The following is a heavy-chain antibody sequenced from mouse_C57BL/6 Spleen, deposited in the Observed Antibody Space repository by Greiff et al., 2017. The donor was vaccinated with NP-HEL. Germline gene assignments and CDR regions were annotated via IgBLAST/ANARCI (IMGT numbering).Heavy chain of an antibody. J-gene: IGHJ2*01. CDR3: ARSGYYGSSFDY. V-gene: IGHV1-18*01. CDR2: INPNNSGT. Sequence: EVQLQQSGPELVKPGASVKIPCKASGYTFTDYNMDWVKQSHGKSLEWIGDINPNNSGTIYNQKFKGKATLTVDKSSSTAYMELRSLTSEDTAVYYCARSGYYGSSFDYWGQGTTLTVSS. D-gene: IGHD1-1*01. CDR1: GYTFTDYN.